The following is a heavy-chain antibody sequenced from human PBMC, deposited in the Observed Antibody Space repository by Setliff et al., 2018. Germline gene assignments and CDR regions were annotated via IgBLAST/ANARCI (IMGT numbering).Heavy chain of an antibody. V-gene: IGHV5-51*01. CDR2: IYPGNADT. CDR3: ARPRERFFTGCDP. J-gene: IGHJ5*02. Sequence: GESLKISCKGSGYSFTDYWIAWVRQPPGKGLEWMGTIYPGNADTRYSPSFQGQVTISTDTSIHTACLQWNNLKASDTATYYCARPRERFFTGCDPRGQGTLVTVSS. D-gene: IGHD2-8*01. CDR1: GYSFTDYW.